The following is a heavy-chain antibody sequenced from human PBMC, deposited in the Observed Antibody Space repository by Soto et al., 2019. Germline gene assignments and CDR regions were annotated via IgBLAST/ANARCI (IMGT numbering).Heavy chain of an antibody. CDR3: AREGILGPFDAYNL. J-gene: IGHJ3*01. CDR2: ISTHNGNT. CDR1: VFTSSG. Sequence: ASVKVSCKASVFTSSGISWARQAPDQGLGWLGWISTHNGNTIYAQKFQGRVTMTIDTSTTTVYMELRSLRPDDTAVYFCAREGILGPFDAYNLWGQGTMVTVSS. V-gene: IGHV1-18*04. D-gene: IGHD3-3*01.